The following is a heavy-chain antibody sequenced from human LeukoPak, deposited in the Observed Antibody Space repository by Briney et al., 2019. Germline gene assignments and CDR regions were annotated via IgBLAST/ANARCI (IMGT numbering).Heavy chain of an antibody. CDR2: IYSGGST. J-gene: IGHJ6*02. CDR1: GFTVSSNY. CDR3: ARDSWELLPLHYGMDV. D-gene: IGHD1-26*01. Sequence: GGSLRLSCAASGFTVSSNYMSWVRQAPGKGLEWVSVIYSGGSTYYADSVKGRFTISRDNSKNTLYLQMNSLRAEDTAVYYCARDSWELLPLHYGMDVWGQGTTVTVSS. V-gene: IGHV3-53*01.